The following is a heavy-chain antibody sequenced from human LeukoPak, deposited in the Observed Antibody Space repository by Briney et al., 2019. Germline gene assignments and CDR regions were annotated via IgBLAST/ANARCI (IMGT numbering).Heavy chain of an antibody. D-gene: IGHD3-10*01. J-gene: IGHJ6*03. CDR1: GGSISHYY. CDR3: ARVEEGYGSGRRENYYYYYMDV. CDR2: IHYSGST. Sequence: SETLSLTCTVSGGSISHYYWSWIRQPPGKGLEWIGYIHYSGSTNYNPSLKSRVTISVDTSKNQFSLKLSSVTAADTAVYYCARVEEGYGSGRRENYYYYYMDVWGKGTTVTISS. V-gene: IGHV4-59*01.